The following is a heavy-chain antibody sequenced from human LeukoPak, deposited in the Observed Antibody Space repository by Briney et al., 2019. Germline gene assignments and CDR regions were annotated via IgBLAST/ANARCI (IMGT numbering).Heavy chain of an antibody. CDR2: IIPIFGTA. J-gene: IGHJ6*03. Sequence: SVKVSCKASGGTFSSYAISWVRQAPGQGLEWMGGIIPIFGTANYAQKFQGRVTITTDESTSIAYMELSSLRSEDTAVYYCARGGSITGTIHYYYYYMDVWGKGTTVTVSS. CDR1: GGTFSSYA. D-gene: IGHD1-7*01. CDR3: ARGGSITGTIHYYYYYMDV. V-gene: IGHV1-69*05.